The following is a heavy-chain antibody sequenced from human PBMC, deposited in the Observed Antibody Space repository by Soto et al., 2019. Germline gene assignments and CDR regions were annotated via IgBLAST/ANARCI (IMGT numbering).Heavy chain of an antibody. CDR1: GGSFSGYY. CDR2: INHSGST. CDR3: ARALRGYSYGYSFDY. J-gene: IGHJ4*02. V-gene: IGHV4-34*01. D-gene: IGHD5-18*01. Sequence: SETLSLTYAVYGGSFSGYYWSWIRQPPGKGLEWIWEINHSGSTNYNPSLKSRVTISVDTSKNQFSLKLSSVTAADTAVYYCARALRGYSYGYSFDYGGQGTLVTVSS.